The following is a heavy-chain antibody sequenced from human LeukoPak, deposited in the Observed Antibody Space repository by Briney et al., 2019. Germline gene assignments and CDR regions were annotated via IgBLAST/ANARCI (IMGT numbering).Heavy chain of an antibody. Sequence: SETLSLTCAVSGGSISSTTWWSWVRQPPGKGLEWIGEINRTGSTNYNPSLKSRVTISVDTSKNQFSLKLSSVTAADTAVYYCASHPAQVSSGDQPWGQGTLVTVSS. CDR2: INRTGST. J-gene: IGHJ5*02. D-gene: IGHD3-22*01. CDR1: GGSISSTTW. V-gene: IGHV4-4*02. CDR3: ASHPAQVSSGDQP.